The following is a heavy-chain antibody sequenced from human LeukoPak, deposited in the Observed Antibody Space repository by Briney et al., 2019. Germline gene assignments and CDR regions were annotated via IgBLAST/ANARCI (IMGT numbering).Heavy chain of an antibody. V-gene: IGHV3-23*01. CDR3: TRYDISTYARRSFDY. Sequence: GGSLRLSCAASGFTFSSYWMHWVRQAPGKGLEWVSVITGSGETTFYADSVKGRFTVSRDNSKDTLSLQMNSLGAEDTAIYYCTRYDISTYARRSFDYWGQGTLVTVSS. D-gene: IGHD3-9*01. J-gene: IGHJ4*02. CDR2: ITGSGETT. CDR1: GFTFSSYW.